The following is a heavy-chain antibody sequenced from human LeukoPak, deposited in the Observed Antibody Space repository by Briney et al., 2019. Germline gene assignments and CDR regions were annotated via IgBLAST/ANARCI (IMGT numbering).Heavy chain of an antibody. Sequence: GGSLRLSCAASGFTFSTYGMHWVRQAPGKGLEWVAFIRYDGSNKYYADSVKGRFTISRDNSKNTLYLQMNSLRAEDTAVYYCAKDGKAEAGTFFDYWGQGTLVTISS. CDR2: IRYDGSNK. CDR1: GFTFSTYG. D-gene: IGHD6-13*01. J-gene: IGHJ4*02. V-gene: IGHV3-30*02. CDR3: AKDGKAEAGTFFDY.